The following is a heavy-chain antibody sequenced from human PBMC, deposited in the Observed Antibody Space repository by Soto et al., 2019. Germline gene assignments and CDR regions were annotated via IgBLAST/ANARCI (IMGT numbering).Heavy chain of an antibody. CDR1: GGSISGYH. Sequence: PSETLSLTCTVSGGSISGYHWSWIRQPPGKGLEWIGYIYYSGSTNYNPSLKRRVTISADTSKNQFSLKLTSVTAADTAVYYCARGGYSSGWNNYFDSWGQGTLVTVSS. J-gene: IGHJ4*02. CDR2: IYYSGST. CDR3: ARGGYSSGWNNYFDS. D-gene: IGHD6-19*01. V-gene: IGHV4-59*01.